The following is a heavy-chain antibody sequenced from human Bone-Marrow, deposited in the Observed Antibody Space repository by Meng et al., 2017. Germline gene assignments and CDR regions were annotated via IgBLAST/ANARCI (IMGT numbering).Heavy chain of an antibody. D-gene: IGHD3-10*01. CDR1: GFTFDDYA. CDR2: ISWDGGST. J-gene: IGHJ4*02. V-gene: IGHV3-43D*03. CDR3: AKDMVRGVIFALDY. Sequence: GGSLRLSCAASGFTFDDYAIHWVRQAPGKGLEWVSLISWDGGSTYYADSVKGRFTISRDNSKNSLYLQMNSLRAEDTALYYCAKDMVRGVIFALDYWGQGTLVTVSS.